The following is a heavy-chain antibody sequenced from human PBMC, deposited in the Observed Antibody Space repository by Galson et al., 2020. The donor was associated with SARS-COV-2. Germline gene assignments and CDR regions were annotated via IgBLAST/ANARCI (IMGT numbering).Heavy chain of an antibody. Sequence: SGPTLVKPTQTLTLTCTFSGFSLSTSGMCVSWIRQPPGKALEWLALIDWDDDKYYSTSLKTRLTISKDTSKNQVVLTMTNMDPVDTATYYCARIPDYYDSSGYYYDYWGQGTLVTVSS. D-gene: IGHD3-22*01. CDR3: ARIPDYYDSSGYYYDY. CDR2: IDWDDDK. J-gene: IGHJ4*02. CDR1: GFSLSTSGMC. V-gene: IGHV2-70*01.